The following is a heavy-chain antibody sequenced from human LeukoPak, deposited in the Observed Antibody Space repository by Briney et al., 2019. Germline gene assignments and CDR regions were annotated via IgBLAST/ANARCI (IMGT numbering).Heavy chain of an antibody. Sequence: GGSLRLSCAASGFTFSSYSMNWVRQAPGKGLEWVSSISSSSSYIYYADSVKGRFTISRDNAKNSLYLQMNSLRAEDTAAYFCVKEMSGYAYGDYWGQGALVTVSS. CDR2: ISSSSSYI. D-gene: IGHD3-16*01. V-gene: IGHV3-21*04. CDR1: GFTFSSYS. CDR3: VKEMSGYAYGDY. J-gene: IGHJ4*02.